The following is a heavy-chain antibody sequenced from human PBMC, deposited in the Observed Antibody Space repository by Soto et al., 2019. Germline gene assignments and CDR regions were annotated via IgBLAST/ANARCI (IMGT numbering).Heavy chain of an antibody. V-gene: IGHV1-69*02. CDR1: GGTFSSYT. D-gene: IGHD2-2*01. CDR3: AGSSVVPAAISWNGMDV. CDR2: IIPILGIA. Sequence: QVQLVQSGAEVKKPGSSVKVSCKASGGTFSSYTISWVRQAPGQGLEWMGRIIPILGIANYAQKFQGRVTIPEXXSXSXXYMELSSLRSEDTAVYYCAGSSVVPAAISWNGMDVWGQGTTVTVSS. J-gene: IGHJ6*02.